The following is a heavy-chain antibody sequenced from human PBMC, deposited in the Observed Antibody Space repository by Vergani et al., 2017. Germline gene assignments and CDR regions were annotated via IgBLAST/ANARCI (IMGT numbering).Heavy chain of an antibody. D-gene: IGHD3-10*01. CDR1: GYTFTNFA. CDR2: INTNTGDP. Sequence: QVQLVQSGSELKKPGASVKVSCKASGYTFTNFAMNWVRQAPGQGLEWMGWINTNTGDPTYAPGFTGRFVFSLDTSVSTAYLQINSLKAEDTAVYYCAKDLSTVRLPPYWCDPWGQGTLVTVSS. V-gene: IGHV7-4-1*02. CDR3: AKDLSTVRLPPYWCDP. J-gene: IGHJ5*02.